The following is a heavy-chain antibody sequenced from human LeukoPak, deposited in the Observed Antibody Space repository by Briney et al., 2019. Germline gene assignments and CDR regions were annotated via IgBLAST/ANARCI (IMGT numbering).Heavy chain of an antibody. CDR3: ARERASSSWTLFGY. D-gene: IGHD6-13*01. CDR1: GFTFSSYS. V-gene: IGHV3-21*01. Sequence: GGSLRLSCAASGFTFSSYSMNWVRQAPGKGLEWVSSISSSSSYIYYADSVKGRFTISRDDAKNSLYLQMNSLVAEDTPVYYCARERASSSWTLFGYWGQGTLVTVSS. J-gene: IGHJ4*02. CDR2: ISSSSSYI.